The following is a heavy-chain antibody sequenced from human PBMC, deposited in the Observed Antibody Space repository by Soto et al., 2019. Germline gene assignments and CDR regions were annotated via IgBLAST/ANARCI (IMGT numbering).Heavy chain of an antibody. V-gene: IGHV6-1*01. D-gene: IGHD6-13*01. J-gene: IGHJ6*02. CDR2: TYYRSKWYN. Sequence: QTLSLPCGVSGDSVSSNSAAWNWIRQSPSRGLEWLGRTYYRSKWYNDYAVSVKSRITINPDTSKNQFSLQLNSVTPEDTAVYYCARVVHSSSGPKGMDVWGQGTTVTVSS. CDR3: ARVVHSSSGPKGMDV. CDR1: GDSVSSNSAA.